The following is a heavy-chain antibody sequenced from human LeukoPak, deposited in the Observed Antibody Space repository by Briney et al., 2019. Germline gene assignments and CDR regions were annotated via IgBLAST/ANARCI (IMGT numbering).Heavy chain of an antibody. CDR3: IRSPLAVYYDTYDYYSAEYFQH. CDR2: IKKDVSGI. V-gene: IGHV3-74*01. J-gene: IGHJ1*01. CDR1: GFSFSYYW. Sequence: GGSLRLSCEASGFSFSYYWMHWVRQAPGKGLVWVSLIKKDVSGIRYADSVKGRFTISRDNARNTLYLQMNSLRAEDTAVYYCIRSPLAVYYDTYDYYSAEYFQHWGRGTLVTAAS. D-gene: IGHD3-22*01.